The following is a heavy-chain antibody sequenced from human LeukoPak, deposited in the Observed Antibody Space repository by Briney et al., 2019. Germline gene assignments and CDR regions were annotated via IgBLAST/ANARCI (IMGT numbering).Heavy chain of an antibody. D-gene: IGHD2-2*01. Sequence: ASVKVSCKASGYTFTSYGIIWVRQAPGQGLEWMGWINPNSGGTNYAQKFQGRVTMTRDTSISTAYMELSRLRSDDTAVYYCARPAAMGYYYYYMDVWGKGTTVTISS. CDR2: INPNSGGT. CDR1: GYTFTSYG. J-gene: IGHJ6*03. V-gene: IGHV1-2*02. CDR3: ARPAAMGYYYYYMDV.